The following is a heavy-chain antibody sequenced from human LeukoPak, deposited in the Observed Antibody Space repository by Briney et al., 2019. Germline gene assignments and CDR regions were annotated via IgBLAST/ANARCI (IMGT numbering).Heavy chain of an antibody. CDR3: AKGSILAGYSNFDY. CDR1: GFTFDDYG. V-gene: IGHV3-20*04. D-gene: IGHD3-9*01. J-gene: IGHJ4*02. Sequence: GGSLRLSCAASGFTFDDYGMSWVRQAPGKGLEWVSGINWNGGSTGYADSVKGRFTISRDNSKNTLFLQMNSLRAEDTAIYYCAKGSILAGYSNFDYWGQGTLVTVSS. CDR2: INWNGGST.